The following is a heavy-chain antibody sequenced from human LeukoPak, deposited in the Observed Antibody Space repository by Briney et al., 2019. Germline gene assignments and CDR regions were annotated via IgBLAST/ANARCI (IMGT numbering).Heavy chain of an antibody. D-gene: IGHD1-26*01. CDR1: GITFSSYA. V-gene: IGHV3-23*01. CDR2: ISGSGGST. J-gene: IGHJ6*03. CDR3: AKGAGGTEDYYMDV. Sequence: RGSLRLSCAASGITFSSYAMSWVRQAPGKGLEWVSAISGSGGSTYYADSVKGRFTISRDNSKNTLYLQMNSLRADDTAAYYCAKGAGGTEDYYMDVWGKGTTVTVSS.